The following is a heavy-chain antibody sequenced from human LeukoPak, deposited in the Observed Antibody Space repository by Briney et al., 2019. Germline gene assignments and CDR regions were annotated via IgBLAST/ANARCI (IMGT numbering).Heavy chain of an antibody. D-gene: IGHD3-22*01. V-gene: IGHV1-18*01. J-gene: IGHJ3*02. Sequence: ASVKVSCKASGYTFTSYGISWVRQAPGQGLEWMGWISAYNGNTNYAQKLQGRVTMTTDTSTSTAYMELRSLRSDDTAVYYCASAEYYYDSSGQHPDAFDICGQGTMVTVSS. CDR2: ISAYNGNT. CDR3: ASAEYYYDSSGQHPDAFDI. CDR1: GYTFTSYG.